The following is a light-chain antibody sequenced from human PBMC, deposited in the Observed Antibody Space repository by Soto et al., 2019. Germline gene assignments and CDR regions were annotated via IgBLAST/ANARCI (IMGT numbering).Light chain of an antibody. CDR3: SSYTTSSTVA. V-gene: IGLV2-14*03. Sequence: QSALTQPASVSGSPGQSITISCTGSSSDVGGYNYVSWYQQHHPGKAPKLMIYDVSNRPSGVSNRFSGSKSGNTASLTISGLQAEDEADYYCSSYTTSSTVAFGGGTKVTVL. J-gene: IGLJ2*01. CDR2: DVS. CDR1: SSDVGGYNY.